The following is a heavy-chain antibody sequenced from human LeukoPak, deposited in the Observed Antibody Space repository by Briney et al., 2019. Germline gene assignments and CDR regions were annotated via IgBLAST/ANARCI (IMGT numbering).Heavy chain of an antibody. CDR3: ARAPAATNWFDP. D-gene: IGHD2-15*01. CDR2: IYYSGST. J-gene: IGHJ5*02. V-gene: IGHV4-30-4*08. Sequence: SQTLSLTCTVSGGSISSGDYYWSWTRQPPGKGLEWIRYIYYSGSTYYNPSLKSRVTISVDTSKNQLSLKLSSVTAADTAVYYCARAPAATNWFDPWGQGTLVTVSS. CDR1: GGSISSGDYY.